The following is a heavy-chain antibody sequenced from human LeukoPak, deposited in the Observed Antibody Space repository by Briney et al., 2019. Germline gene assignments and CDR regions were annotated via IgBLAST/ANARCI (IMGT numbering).Heavy chain of an antibody. Sequence: GGSLRLSCAASGFTFNNYGMHWVSQAPGKGLEWVAFIRYNGNNQYYADSVKGRFTISRDNSKNTLYLQMNSLKGDDTAVYYCAKDSAFYYIDVWGKGTTVIIS. J-gene: IGHJ6*03. CDR2: IRYNGNNQ. D-gene: IGHD3-10*01. CDR1: GFTFNNYG. V-gene: IGHV3-30*02. CDR3: AKDSAFYYIDV.